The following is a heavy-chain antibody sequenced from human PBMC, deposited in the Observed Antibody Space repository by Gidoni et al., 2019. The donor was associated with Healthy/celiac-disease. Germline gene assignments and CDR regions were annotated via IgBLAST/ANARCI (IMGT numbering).Heavy chain of an antibody. CDR3: TRALVRGPYIHDAFDI. D-gene: IGHD3-10*01. J-gene: IGHJ3*02. V-gene: IGHV3-49*04. CDR2: IRSKAYGGTT. Sequence: EVQLVESGGGLVQPGRSLRLSCTASGFTFGDYAMSWVRQAPGKGLEWVGFIRSKAYGGTTEYAASVKGRFTISRDDSKSIAYLQMNSLKTEDTAVYYCTRALVRGPYIHDAFDIWGQGTMVTVSS. CDR1: GFTFGDYA.